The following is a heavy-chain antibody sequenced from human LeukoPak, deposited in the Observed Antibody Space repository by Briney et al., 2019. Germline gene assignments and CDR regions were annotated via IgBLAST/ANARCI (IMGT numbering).Heavy chain of an antibody. Sequence: GGSLRLSCAASGFTFSSYAMHRVRQAPGKGLEWVAVISYDGSNKYYADSVKGRFTISRDNSKNTLYLQMNSLRAEDTAVYYCAGSDTAIGFFDYGGQEPLVPVSS. J-gene: IGHJ4*02. D-gene: IGHD5-18*01. V-gene: IGHV3-30-3*01. CDR2: ISYDGSNK. CDR3: AGSDTAIGFFDY. CDR1: GFTFSSYA.